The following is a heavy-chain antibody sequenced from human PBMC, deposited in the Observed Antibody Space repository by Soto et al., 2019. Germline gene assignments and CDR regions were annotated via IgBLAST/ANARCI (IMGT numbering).Heavy chain of an antibody. CDR1: GYSFTSHW. CDR2: IYPADSDT. CDR3: ARLSPTESFDY. J-gene: IGHJ4*02. V-gene: IGHV5-51*01. D-gene: IGHD1-1*01. Sequence: GESLKISCKASGYSFTSHWIGWVRQMPGKGLEWIGIIYPADSDTKYSPSFQGQVTISADKSISTAYLQWSSLRASDTAIYYCARLSPTESFDYWGQGTLVTVSS.